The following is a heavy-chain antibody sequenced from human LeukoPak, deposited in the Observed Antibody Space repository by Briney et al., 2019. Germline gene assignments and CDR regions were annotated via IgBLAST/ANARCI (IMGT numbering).Heavy chain of an antibody. CDR1: GGTFSSYA. J-gene: IGHJ4*02. D-gene: IGHD3-22*01. V-gene: IGHV1-69*04. CDR3: ASGGYYYDSSGLGY. Sequence: SVKVSCKASGGTFSSYAISWVRQAPGQWLEWMGRIIPILGIANYAQKFQGRVTITADKSTSTAYMELSSLRSEDTAVYYCASGGYYYDSSGLGYWGQGTLVTVSS. CDR2: IIPILGIA.